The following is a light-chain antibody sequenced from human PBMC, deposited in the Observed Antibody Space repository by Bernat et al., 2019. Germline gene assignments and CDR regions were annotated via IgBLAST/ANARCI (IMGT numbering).Light chain of an antibody. J-gene: IGLJ3*02. CDR1: TSDIGAYDF. V-gene: IGLV2-11*01. CDR3: CSFAGGNTWV. CDR2: IVN. Sequence: QSALTQPRSVSGSPGQSVTISCTGTTSDIGAYDFVSWYQQYPGKAPRFVIYIVNKRPSGFPDRFSGSKSGNTASLTISGLQAEDEADYSCCSFAGGNTWVFGGGTKLAVL.